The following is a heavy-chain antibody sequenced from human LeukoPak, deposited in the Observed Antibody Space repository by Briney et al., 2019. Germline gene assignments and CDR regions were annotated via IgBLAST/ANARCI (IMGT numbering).Heavy chain of an antibody. D-gene: IGHD2-21*02. CDR3: AGVSGSWVTANWFDP. CDR1: GGSISSYY. Sequence: PSETLSLTCTVSGGSISSYYWSWIRQPPGKGLEWIGYIYYSGSTNYNPSLKSRVTISVDTSKNQFSLKLSSVTAAGTAVYYCAGVSGSWVTANWFDPWGQGTLVTVSS. J-gene: IGHJ5*02. V-gene: IGHV4-59*01. CDR2: IYYSGST.